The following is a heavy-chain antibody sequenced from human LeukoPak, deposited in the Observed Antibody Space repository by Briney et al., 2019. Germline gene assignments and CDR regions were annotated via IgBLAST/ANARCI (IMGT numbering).Heavy chain of an antibody. CDR1: GYRFTSYW. CDR3: ARQAGTYYYDSSGYYTDYFDY. Sequence: GESLQISCKGSGYRFTSYWIGWVRQMPGKGLEWMGIIYPGDSDTRYSPSFQGQVTISADKSISTAYLQWSSLKASDTAMYYCARQAGTYYYDSSGYYTDYFDYWGQGTLVTVSS. V-gene: IGHV5-51*01. D-gene: IGHD3-22*01. J-gene: IGHJ4*02. CDR2: IYPGDSDT.